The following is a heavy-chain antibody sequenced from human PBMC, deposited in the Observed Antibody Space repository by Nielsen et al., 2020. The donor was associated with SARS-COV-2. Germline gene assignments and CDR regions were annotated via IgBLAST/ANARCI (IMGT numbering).Heavy chain of an antibody. CDR1: GFTFSSYS. V-gene: IGHV3-21*01. Sequence: GESLKISCAASGFTFSSYSMNWVRQAPGKGLEWVSSISSSSSYIYYADSVKGRFTISRDNAKNSLYLQMNSLRAEDTAIYYCARVNPNRIFIYYMDVWGTGTTVTVSS. CDR3: ARVNPNRIFIYYMDV. J-gene: IGHJ6*03. D-gene: IGHD2-21*01. CDR2: ISSSSSYI.